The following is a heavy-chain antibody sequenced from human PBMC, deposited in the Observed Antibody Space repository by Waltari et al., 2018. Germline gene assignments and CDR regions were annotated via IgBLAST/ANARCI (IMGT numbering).Heavy chain of an antibody. CDR1: GGSISRQSDY. V-gene: IGHV4-39*01. CDR3: ARLPSGGASHWFDP. Sequence: QLQLQESGPGLVKPSETLSLTCSVSGGSISRQSDYWGWIRQPPGKGLEYIGNIYYSGSTYYNPSLKSRVTISIDTSKNQFSLKLSSVTAADTAAYYCARLPSGGASHWFDPWGQGTLVTVSS. D-gene: IGHD2-15*01. CDR2: IYYSGST. J-gene: IGHJ5*02.